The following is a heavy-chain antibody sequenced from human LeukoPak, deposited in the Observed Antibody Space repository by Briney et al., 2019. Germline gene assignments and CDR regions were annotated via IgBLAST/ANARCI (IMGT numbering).Heavy chain of an antibody. J-gene: IGHJ6*02. CDR3: ARDLIAENTHYYYGMDV. CDR1: GGSISSDY. Sequence: SETLSLTCIVSGGSISSDYWSWIRQPPGKGLEWIGYLYYGGSTNYNPSLKSRVTISVDTSKNQLSLGLSSVTAADTAVYYCARDLIAENTHYYYGMDVWGQGTTVTVSS. V-gene: IGHV4-59*01. CDR2: LYYGGST. D-gene: IGHD3-16*02.